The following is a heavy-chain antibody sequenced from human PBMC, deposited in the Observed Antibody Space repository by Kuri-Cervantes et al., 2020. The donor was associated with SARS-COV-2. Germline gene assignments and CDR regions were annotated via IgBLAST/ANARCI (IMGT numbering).Heavy chain of an antibody. CDR3: AKDRVGVQDF. Sequence: GGSLRLSGAASGFNFSRTDMHWVRQAPGKGLEWVAVISHDGKNKKCIASGKGRFTISRDNSQNTLYLHMKNLRSEDTAMYYCAKDRVGVQDFWGQGTLVTVSS. D-gene: IGHD2-21*01. V-gene: IGHV3-30*18. CDR2: ISHDGKNK. CDR1: GFNFSRTD. J-gene: IGHJ4*02.